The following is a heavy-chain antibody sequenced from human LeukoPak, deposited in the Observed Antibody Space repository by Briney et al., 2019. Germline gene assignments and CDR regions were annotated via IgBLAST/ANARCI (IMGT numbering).Heavy chain of an antibody. J-gene: IGHJ2*01. CDR1: GVSVSSHY. V-gene: IGHV4-59*08. D-gene: IGHD6-13*01. Sequence: ASETLSLTCTVSGVSVSSHYRSWIRQPPGKGLEWIGFIYYSGSTNSNPSLKSRVSISVDTSKNQFSLKLSSVTAADTAVYYCASRIAAAGTAWYFDLWGRGTLVTVSS. CDR2: IYYSGST. CDR3: ASRIAAAGTAWYFDL.